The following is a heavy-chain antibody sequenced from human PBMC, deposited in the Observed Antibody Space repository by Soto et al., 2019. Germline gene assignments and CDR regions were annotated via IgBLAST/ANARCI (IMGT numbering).Heavy chain of an antibody. CDR3: ARTIAVAGYYYYGMDV. V-gene: IGHV4-31*03. CDR2: IYYSGST. D-gene: IGHD6-19*01. J-gene: IGHJ6*02. Sequence: SETLSLTCTVSGGSISSGGYYWSWIRQHPGKGLEWIGYIYYSGSTYYNPSLKSRVTISVDTSKNQFYLKLSSVTAADTDEYYCARTIAVAGYYYYGMDVWGQGTTVTVSS. CDR1: GGSISSGGYY.